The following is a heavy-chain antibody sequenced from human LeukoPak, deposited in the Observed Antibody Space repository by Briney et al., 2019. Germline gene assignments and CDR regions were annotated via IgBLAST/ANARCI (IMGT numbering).Heavy chain of an antibody. D-gene: IGHD6-19*01. V-gene: IGHV4-61*01. CDR2: IYYSGST. CDR1: GYSISSGYY. CDR3: ASPSGWYTLQH. Sequence: SETLSLTCTVSGYSISSGYYWSWIRQPPGKGLEWIGYIYYSGSTNYNPSLKSRVTISVDTSKNQFSLKLSSVTAADTAVYYCASPSGWYTLQHWGQGTLVTVSS. J-gene: IGHJ1*01.